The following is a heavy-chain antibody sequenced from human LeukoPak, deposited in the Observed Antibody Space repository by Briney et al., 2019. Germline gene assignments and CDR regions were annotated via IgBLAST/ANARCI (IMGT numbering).Heavy chain of an antibody. Sequence: ASVKVSCKASGYTFTSYDINWVRQATGQGLEWMGWMNPNSGNTGYAQKFQGRVTMTRDTSISIAYMELSSLRSEDTAVYYCARGGDSEGYFDYWGQGTLVTVSS. J-gene: IGHJ4*02. CDR1: GYTFTSYD. CDR2: MNPNSGNT. V-gene: IGHV1-8*01. D-gene: IGHD4-11*01. CDR3: ARGGDSEGYFDY.